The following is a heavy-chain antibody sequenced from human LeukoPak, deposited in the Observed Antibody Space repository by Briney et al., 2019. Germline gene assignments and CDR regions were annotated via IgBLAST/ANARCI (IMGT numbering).Heavy chain of an antibody. V-gene: IGHV4-30-4*01. Sequence: SETLSLTCTVSGGSISGGDYYWSWIRQPPGKGLEWIGYIYYSGSTYYNPSLKSRVTISVDTSKNQFSLKLSSVTAADTAVYYCARVRLRFLEWPNWFDPWGQGTLVTVSS. CDR3: ARVRLRFLEWPNWFDP. CDR2: IYYSGST. D-gene: IGHD3-3*01. CDR1: GGSISGGDYY. J-gene: IGHJ5*02.